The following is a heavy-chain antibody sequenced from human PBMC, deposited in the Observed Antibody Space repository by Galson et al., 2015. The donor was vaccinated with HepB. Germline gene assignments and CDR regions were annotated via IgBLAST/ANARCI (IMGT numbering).Heavy chain of an antibody. V-gene: IGHV3-30*18. CDR2: ISYDGSNK. CDR1: GFTFSSYG. D-gene: IGHD6-13*01. CDR3: AKSVGRYSSSYAWGMDV. Sequence: SLRLSCAASGFTFSSYGMHWVRQAPGKGLEWVAVISYDGSNKYYADSVKGRFTISRDNSKNTLYLQMNSLRAEDTAVYYCAKSVGRYSSSYAWGMDVWGQGTTVTVSS. J-gene: IGHJ6*02.